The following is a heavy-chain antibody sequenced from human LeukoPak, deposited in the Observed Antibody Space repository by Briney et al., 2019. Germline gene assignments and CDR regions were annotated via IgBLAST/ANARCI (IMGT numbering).Heavy chain of an antibody. D-gene: IGHD3-10*01. CDR3: ASTPPWFGELYFDY. Sequence: PSETLSLTCTVSGGSISSSSYYWGWIRQPPGKGLEWIGSIYYSGSTYYNPSLKSRVTTSVGTSKNQFSLKLSSVTAADTAVYYCASTPPWFGELYFDYWGQGTLVTVSS. J-gene: IGHJ4*02. V-gene: IGHV4-39*01. CDR2: IYYSGST. CDR1: GGSISSSSYY.